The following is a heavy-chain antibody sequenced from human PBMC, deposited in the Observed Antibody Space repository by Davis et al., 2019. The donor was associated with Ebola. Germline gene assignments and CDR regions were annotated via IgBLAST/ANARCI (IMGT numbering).Heavy chain of an antibody. CDR3: ASGFRMDV. CDR2: ISSSSSYI. J-gene: IGHJ6*04. V-gene: IGHV3-21*01. CDR1: GFTFSSYS. D-gene: IGHD3-10*01. Sequence: GESLKISCAASGFTFSSYSMNWVRQAPGKGLEWVSSISSSSSYIYYADSVKGRFAISRDNAKNTLYLQMSSLRADDTAVYYCASGFRMDVWGNGTTVTVSS.